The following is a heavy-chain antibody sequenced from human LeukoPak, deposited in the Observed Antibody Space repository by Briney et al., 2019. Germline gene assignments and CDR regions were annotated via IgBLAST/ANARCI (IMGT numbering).Heavy chain of an antibody. CDR1: GFTFDDYA. Sequence: GGSLRLSCAASGFTFDDYAMHWVRQAPGKGLEWASLISWDGGSTYYADSVKGRFTISRDNSKNSLYLQMNSLRAEDTALYYCAKGGYSSGWYYFDYWGQGTLVTVSS. J-gene: IGHJ4*02. CDR3: AKGGYSSGWYYFDY. V-gene: IGHV3-43D*03. D-gene: IGHD6-19*01. CDR2: ISWDGGST.